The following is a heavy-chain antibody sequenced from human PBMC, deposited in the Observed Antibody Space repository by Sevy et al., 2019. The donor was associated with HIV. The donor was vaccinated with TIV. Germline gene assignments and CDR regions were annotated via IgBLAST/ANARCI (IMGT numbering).Heavy chain of an antibody. V-gene: IGHV3-23*01. CDR2: ISGSGGST. CDR3: AKDKPKDTDYYASSGLVFDY. D-gene: IGHD3-22*01. J-gene: IGHJ4*02. CDR1: GFTFSSYA. Sequence: GGSLRLSCAASGFTFSSYAMSWVRQAPGKGLEWVSAISGSGGSTYYADSVKGRFTISRDNSKNTLYLQMNSLRAEDTAVYYCAKDKPKDTDYYASSGLVFDYWGQGTLVTVSS.